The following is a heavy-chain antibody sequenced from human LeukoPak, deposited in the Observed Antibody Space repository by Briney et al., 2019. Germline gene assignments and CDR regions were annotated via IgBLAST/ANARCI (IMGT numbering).Heavy chain of an antibody. CDR1: GFTFSSYW. CDR3: AKDLDGWTKAFDI. Sequence: GGSLRLSCAASGFTFSSYWMSWVRQAPGKGLEWVANIKQDGSEKYYVDSVKGRFTISRDNSKNTLYLQMNSLRAEDTAVYYCAKDLDGWTKAFDIWGQGTTVTVSS. D-gene: IGHD6-19*01. J-gene: IGHJ3*02. V-gene: IGHV3-7*01. CDR2: IKQDGSEK.